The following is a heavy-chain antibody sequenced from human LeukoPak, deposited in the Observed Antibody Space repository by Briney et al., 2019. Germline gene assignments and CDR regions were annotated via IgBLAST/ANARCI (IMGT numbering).Heavy chain of an antibody. CDR1: GGSVSSGSYY. CDR2: IYYSGST. V-gene: IGHV4-31*03. CDR3: ARDRSLGLFDY. D-gene: IGHD6-6*01. J-gene: IGHJ4*02. Sequence: SETLSLTCTVSGGSVSSGSYYWSWIRQPPGKGLEWIGYIYYSGSTYYNPSLKSRVTISVDTSKNQFSLKLSSVTAADTAVYYCARDRSLGLFDYWGQGTLVTVSS.